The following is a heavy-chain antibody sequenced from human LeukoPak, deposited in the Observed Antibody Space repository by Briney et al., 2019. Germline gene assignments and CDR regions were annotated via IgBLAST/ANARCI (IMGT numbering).Heavy chain of an antibody. J-gene: IGHJ4*02. CDR3: ARVAGSVDY. CDR1: GYTFTTYD. CDR2: INPKSGNT. V-gene: IGHV1-8*01. D-gene: IGHD1-26*01. Sequence: GASVKVSCKASGYTFTTYDIDWVRQATGQGLEWMGWINPKSGNTGYAQKFQGRVTITKDTSMTTAYMELRGLRSEDTAIYYCARVAGSVDYWGQGTLVTVPS.